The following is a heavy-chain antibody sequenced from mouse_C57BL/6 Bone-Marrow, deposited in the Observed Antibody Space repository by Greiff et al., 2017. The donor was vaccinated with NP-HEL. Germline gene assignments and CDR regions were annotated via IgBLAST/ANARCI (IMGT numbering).Heavy chain of an antibody. CDR2: IDPSDSYT. CDR1: GYTFTSYW. Sequence: QVQLQQSGAELVMPGASVKLSCKASGYTFTSYWMHWVKQRPGQGLEWIGEIDPSDSYTNYNQKFKGKSTLTVDKSSSTAYMQLSSLTSEDSAVDYCARDYYDYDRVYAMDYWGQGTSVTVSS. J-gene: IGHJ4*01. D-gene: IGHD2-4*01. CDR3: ARDYYDYDRVYAMDY. V-gene: IGHV1-69*01.